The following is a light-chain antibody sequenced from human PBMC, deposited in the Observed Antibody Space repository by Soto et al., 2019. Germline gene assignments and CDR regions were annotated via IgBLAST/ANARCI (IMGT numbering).Light chain of an antibody. CDR2: DAS. CDR3: QHRDSWPLT. CDR1: QSLSTY. J-gene: IGKJ4*01. V-gene: IGKV3-11*01. Sequence: EIVLTQSPATLSLSPGERATLSCRASQSLSTYLAWYQQKPGQAPRLLIYDASNRATGIPARFSGSGSGTDFTLTISSLGPEDLAVYYCQHRDSWPLTFGGGTKVEIK.